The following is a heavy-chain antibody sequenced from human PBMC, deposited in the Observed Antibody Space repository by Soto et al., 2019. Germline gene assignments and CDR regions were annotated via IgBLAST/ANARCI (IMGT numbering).Heavy chain of an antibody. CDR1: GYTFTGYY. Sequence: SVKVSCKASGYTFTGYYMHWVRQAPGQGLEWMGWINPNSGGTNYAQKFQGWVTMTRDTSISTAYMELSRLRSDDTAVYYCARGGGGVLMVYANPAINGMDVWGQGTTVTVSS. D-gene: IGHD2-8*01. V-gene: IGHV1-2*04. CDR3: ARGGGGVLMVYANPAINGMDV. J-gene: IGHJ6*02. CDR2: INPNSGGT.